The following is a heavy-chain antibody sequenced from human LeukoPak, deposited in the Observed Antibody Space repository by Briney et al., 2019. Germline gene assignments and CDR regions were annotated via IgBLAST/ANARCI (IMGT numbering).Heavy chain of an antibody. CDR2: IYYSGST. CDR1: GGSISSYY. D-gene: IGHD2-2*01. V-gene: IGHV4-59*01. Sequence: PSETLSLTCTVSGGSISSYYWSWIRQPPGKGLEWIGYIYYSGSTNYNPSLKSRVTISVDTSKNQFSPKLSSVTAADTAVYYCARGADIVVVPAAIMDVWGKGTTVTVSS. CDR3: ARGADIVVVPAAIMDV. J-gene: IGHJ6*04.